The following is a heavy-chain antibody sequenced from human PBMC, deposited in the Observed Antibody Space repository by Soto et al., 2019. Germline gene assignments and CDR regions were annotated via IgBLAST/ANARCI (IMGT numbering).Heavy chain of an antibody. J-gene: IGHJ4*02. CDR1: GYTFTSYA. D-gene: IGHD1-26*01. CDR3: ARVGATTIDY. V-gene: IGHV1-3*01. CDR2: IIASIGIA. Sequence: ASVKVSCKASGYTFTSYAMHWVRQAPGQRLEWMGRIIASIGIAKYAQKFQGRVTITADKSTSTAYMELSSLRSEDTAVYYCARVGATTIDYWGQGTLVTVSS.